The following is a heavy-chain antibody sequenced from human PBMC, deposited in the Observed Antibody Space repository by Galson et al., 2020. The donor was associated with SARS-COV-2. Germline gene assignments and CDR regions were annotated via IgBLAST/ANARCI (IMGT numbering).Heavy chain of an antibody. J-gene: IGHJ6*02. CDR3: ARAGWGVGYYYYYGMDV. Sequence: SVKVSCKASGGTFSSYAISWVRQAPGQGLEWMGRIIPIFGTANYAQKFQGRVTITADKSTSTAYMELSSLRSEDTAVYYCARAGWGVGYYYYYGMDVWGQGTTVTVSS. V-gene: IGHV1-69*06. CDR1: GGTFSSYA. D-gene: IGHD6-19*01. CDR2: IIPIFGTA.